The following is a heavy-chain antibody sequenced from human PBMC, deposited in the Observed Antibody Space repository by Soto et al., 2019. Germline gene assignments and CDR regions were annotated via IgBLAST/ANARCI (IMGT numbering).Heavy chain of an antibody. V-gene: IGHV1-8*01. Sequence: ASVKVSCKASGYTFTSYDINWVRQATGQGLEWMGWMNPNSGNSGYAQKFQGRVTMTRNTSISTAYMELSSRRSEDTAVYYCARGRGSAAPTYYYYYYMDVWGKGTTVTVSS. CDR2: MNPNSGNS. CDR1: GYTFTSYD. J-gene: IGHJ6*03. CDR3: ARGRGSAAPTYYYYYYMDV.